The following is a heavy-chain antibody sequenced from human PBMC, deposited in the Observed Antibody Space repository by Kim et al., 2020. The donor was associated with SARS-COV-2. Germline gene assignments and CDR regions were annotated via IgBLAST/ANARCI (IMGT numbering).Heavy chain of an antibody. V-gene: IGHV3-48*03. D-gene: IGHD3-10*01. J-gene: IGHJ6*02. CDR1: GFTFSSYE. CDR3: AWGRIMVRGVTKDV. Sequence: GGSLRLSCAASGFTFSSYEMNWVRQAPGKGLEWVSYISSSGSTIYYADSVKGRFTISRDNAKNSLYLQMNSLRAEDTAVYYCAWGRIMVRGVTKDVWGQGTTVTVSS. CDR2: ISSSGSTI.